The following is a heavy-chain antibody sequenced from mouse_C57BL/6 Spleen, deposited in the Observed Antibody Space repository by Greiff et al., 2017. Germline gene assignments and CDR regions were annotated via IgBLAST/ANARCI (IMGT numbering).Heavy chain of an antibody. CDR1: GFTFNTYA. D-gene: IGHD2-3*01. Sequence: DVHLVESGGGLVQPKGSLKLSCAASGFTFNTYAMHWVRQAPGKGLEWVARIRSKSSNYATYYADSVKDRFTISRDDSQSMLYLQMNNLKTEDTAMYYCVSSSDGYYGLDYWGQGTTLTVSS. CDR2: IRSKSSNYAT. J-gene: IGHJ2*01. CDR3: VSSSDGYYGLDY. V-gene: IGHV10-3*01.